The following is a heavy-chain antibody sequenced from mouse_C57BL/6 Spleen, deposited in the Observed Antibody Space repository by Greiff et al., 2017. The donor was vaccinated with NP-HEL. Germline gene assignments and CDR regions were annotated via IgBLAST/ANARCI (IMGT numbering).Heavy chain of an antibody. D-gene: IGHD2-12*01. J-gene: IGHJ2*01. Sequence: QVQLQQPGAELVRPGSSVKLSCKASGYTFTSYWMHWVKQRPRQGLEWIGNIDPSDSETNYNQKFKDKATLTVDKSSSTAYMELSSLTSEDSAVYYCGRPLRPGYWGQGTTLTVSS. CDR3: GRPLRPGY. CDR1: GYTFTSYW. V-gene: IGHV1-52*01. CDR2: IDPSDSET.